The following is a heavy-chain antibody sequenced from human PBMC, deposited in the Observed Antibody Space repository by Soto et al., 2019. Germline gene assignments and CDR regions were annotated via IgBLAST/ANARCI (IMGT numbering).Heavy chain of an antibody. CDR2: IIPIFGTA. CDR3: ARDCCHSSGWYDYYYGMDV. V-gene: IGHV1-69*13. Sequence: SVKVSCKASGGTFSSYAISWVRQAPGQGLEWMGGIIPIFGTANYAQKFQGRVTITADESTSTAYMELSSLRSEDTAVYYCARDCCHSSGWYDYYYGMDVWGQGTTVTVSS. CDR1: GGTFSSYA. D-gene: IGHD6-19*01. J-gene: IGHJ6*02.